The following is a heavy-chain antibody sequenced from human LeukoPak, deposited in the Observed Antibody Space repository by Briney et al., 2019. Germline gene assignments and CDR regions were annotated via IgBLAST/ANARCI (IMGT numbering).Heavy chain of an antibody. CDR2: VNGGGGRT. J-gene: IGHJ4*02. CDR3: ARVYFGAFFDQ. CDR1: EFTFSNFA. Sequence: PGGSLRLSCAASEFTFSNFAMSWVRQAPGEGLEWVSTVNGGGGRTYYADSVKGRFTISRDNSKNTLYLQMNSLRAEDTAVYYCARVYFGAFFDQWGQGSLVTVSS. V-gene: IGHV3-23*01. D-gene: IGHD4/OR15-4a*01.